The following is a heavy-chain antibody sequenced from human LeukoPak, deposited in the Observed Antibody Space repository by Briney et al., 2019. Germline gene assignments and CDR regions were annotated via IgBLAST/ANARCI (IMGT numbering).Heavy chain of an antibody. D-gene: IGHD4-17*01. V-gene: IGHV4-34*01. CDR3: ARVDYGDYSKDFDY. Sequence: SETLSLTCAVYGGSFSGYYWSWIRQPPGKGLEWIGEINHSGRTNYNPSLKSRVTISVDTSKNQFSLKLSPVTAADTAVYYCARVDYGDYSKDFDYWGQGTLVTVSS. J-gene: IGHJ4*02. CDR1: GGSFSGYY. CDR2: INHSGRT.